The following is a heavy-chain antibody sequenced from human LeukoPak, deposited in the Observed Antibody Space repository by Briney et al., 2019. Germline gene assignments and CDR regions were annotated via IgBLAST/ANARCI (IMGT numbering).Heavy chain of an antibody. CDR1: GFTFSSYG. Sequence: GGSLRLSCAASGFTFSSYGMHWVRQAPGKGLEWVAVISYDGSNKYYADSVKGRFTISRDNSKNTLFLQMNSLRAEDTAVYYCAKENSGNYGDFEYWGQGTLVTVSS. CDR2: ISYDGSNK. V-gene: IGHV3-33*05. D-gene: IGHD4-17*01. CDR3: AKENSGNYGDFEY. J-gene: IGHJ4*02.